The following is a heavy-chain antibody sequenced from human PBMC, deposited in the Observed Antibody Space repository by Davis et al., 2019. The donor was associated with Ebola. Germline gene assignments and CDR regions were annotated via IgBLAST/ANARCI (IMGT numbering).Heavy chain of an antibody. J-gene: IGHJ6*02. CDR1: GGSISSGGYY. D-gene: IGHD6-6*01. CDR2: IYYSGST. V-gene: IGHV4-61*08. Sequence: SETLSLTCTVSGGSISSGGYYWSWIRQHPGKGLEWIGYIYYSGSTNYNPSLKSRVTISVDTSKNQFSLKLSSVTAADTAVYYCARVGGGYSSSSGVYYYYGMDVWGQGTTVTVSS. CDR3: ARVGGGYSSSSGVYYYYGMDV.